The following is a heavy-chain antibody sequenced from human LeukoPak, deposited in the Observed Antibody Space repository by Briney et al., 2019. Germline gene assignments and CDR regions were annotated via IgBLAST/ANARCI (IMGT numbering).Heavy chain of an antibody. CDR1: GFTFSSYS. CDR3: ARVGGGYSYGPNDY. D-gene: IGHD5-18*01. J-gene: IGHJ4*02. V-gene: IGHV3-21*01. CDR2: ISSSSSYI. Sequence: PGGPLRLSCAASGFTFSSYSMNWVRQAPGKGLEWVSSISSSSSYIYYADSVKGRFTISRDNAKNSLYLQMNSLRADDTAVYYCARVGGGYSYGPNDYWGQGTLVTVSS.